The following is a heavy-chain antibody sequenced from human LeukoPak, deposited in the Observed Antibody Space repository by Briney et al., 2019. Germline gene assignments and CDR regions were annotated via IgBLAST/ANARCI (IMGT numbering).Heavy chain of an antibody. D-gene: IGHD3-10*01. V-gene: IGHV1-2*02. CDR2: INPNSGGT. CDR1: GYTFSAYH. J-gene: IGHJ5*02. CDR3: ARGDKKENLSGPSGYFDP. Sequence: ASVKVSCKASGYTFSAYHIHWVRQAPGQGLEWMGWINPNSGGTNFAPKFHGRVSMTRDTSLNTAYMELSSLGSDDTAVYYCARGDKKENLSGPSGYFDPWGQGSLVTVSS.